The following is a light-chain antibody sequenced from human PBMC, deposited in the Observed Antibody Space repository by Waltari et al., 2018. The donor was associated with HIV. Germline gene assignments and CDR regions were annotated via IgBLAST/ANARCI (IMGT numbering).Light chain of an antibody. CDR3: SSFAGNDFFV. CDR2: EVS. J-gene: IGLJ2*01. CDR1: SNDIGLYNY. Sequence: QSALTQPPSASGSPGATVTLSCTGTSNDIGLYNYVSWFQQHPGNVPKLVMFEVSQRPSGVPDRFSGSKSGYTASLTVSGLQPDDEADYFCSSFAGNDFFVFGGGTRLTVL. V-gene: IGLV2-8*01.